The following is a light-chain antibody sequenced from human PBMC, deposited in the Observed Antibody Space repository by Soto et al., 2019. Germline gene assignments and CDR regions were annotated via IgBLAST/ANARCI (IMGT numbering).Light chain of an antibody. J-gene: IGKJ5*01. CDR1: QNINSW. CDR2: KAP. CDR3: QQYNSYPIT. Sequence: DIQMTQSPFTLSASVGARATITCRASQNINSWLAWYQQKPGKVPNLLIYKAPSLESGVPSMFSGRGSGTEFTLTIRSLQPDDFATYYCQQYNSYPITVGPGTRL. V-gene: IGKV1-5*03.